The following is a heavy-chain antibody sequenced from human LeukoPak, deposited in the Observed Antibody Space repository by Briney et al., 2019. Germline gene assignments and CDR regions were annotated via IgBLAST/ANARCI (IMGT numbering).Heavy chain of an antibody. CDR1: GGTFSSYA. Sequence: ASVKVSCKASGGTFSSYAISWVRQAPGQGLEWMGGIIPIFGTANYAQKFQGRVTITADESTSTAYMELSSLRSEDTAVYYCASLIAARPDYYYYGMDVWGQGTTVTVSS. CDR2: IIPIFGTA. D-gene: IGHD6-6*01. V-gene: IGHV1-69*13. J-gene: IGHJ6*02. CDR3: ASLIAARPDYYYYGMDV.